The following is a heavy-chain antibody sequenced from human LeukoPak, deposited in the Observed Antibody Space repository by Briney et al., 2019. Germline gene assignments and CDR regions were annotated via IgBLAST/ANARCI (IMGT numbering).Heavy chain of an antibody. D-gene: IGHD2-2*01. Sequence: SETLSLTCTVSGGSISSYYWSWIRQPPGKGLEWIGYIYYSGSTNYNPSLKSRVTISVDTSKNQFSLKLSSVTAADTAVYYCARDPPGGIAVVPNWYFDLWGRGTLVTVSS. CDR1: GGSISSYY. CDR3: ARDPPGGIAVVPNWYFDL. V-gene: IGHV4-59*01. CDR2: IYYSGST. J-gene: IGHJ2*01.